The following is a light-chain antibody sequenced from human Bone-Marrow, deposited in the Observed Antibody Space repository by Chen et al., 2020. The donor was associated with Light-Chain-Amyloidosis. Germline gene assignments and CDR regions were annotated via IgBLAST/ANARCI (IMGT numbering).Light chain of an antibody. J-gene: IGLJ3*02. Sequence: NFMLTQPHSVSESPGKTVIISCTRSSGSIATNYVQWYQQRPGSSPTTVIYEDDQRPSWVPDRFSGSIDRSSNSASLTISGLKTEDEADYYCQSYQCSSQGVFGGGTKLTVL. CDR1: SGSIATNY. CDR3: QSYQCSSQGV. V-gene: IGLV6-57*01. CDR2: EDD.